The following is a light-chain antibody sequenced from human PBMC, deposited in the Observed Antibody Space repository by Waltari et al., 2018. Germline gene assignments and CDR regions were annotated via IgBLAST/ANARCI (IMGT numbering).Light chain of an antibody. CDR3: VLYLPSGIWV. V-gene: IGLV8-61*01. J-gene: IGLJ3*02. CDR1: SGSVSTSFS. Sequence: QTVVTQEPAFSVSPGGTVTLTCALSSGSVSTSFSPAWYQQTPGQAPLTLIYSTNSRSSGVPDRFSGSILGSKAALTITGAQADDESDYYCVLYLPSGIWVFGGGTKLTVL. CDR2: STN.